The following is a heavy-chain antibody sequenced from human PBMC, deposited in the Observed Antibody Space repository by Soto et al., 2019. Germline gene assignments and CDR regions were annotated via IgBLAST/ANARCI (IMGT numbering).Heavy chain of an antibody. CDR3: ARGPRTSLFDY. CDR2: IIPILGIA. D-gene: IGHD3-16*01. V-gene: IGHV1-69*02. Sequence: ASVKVSCKASGGTFSSYIISWVRQAPGQGLEWMGRIIPILGIANYAQKFQGRVTITADKSTSTAYMELSSLRSEDTAVYYCARGPRTSLFDYWGQGTLVTVSS. CDR1: GGTFSSYI. J-gene: IGHJ4*02.